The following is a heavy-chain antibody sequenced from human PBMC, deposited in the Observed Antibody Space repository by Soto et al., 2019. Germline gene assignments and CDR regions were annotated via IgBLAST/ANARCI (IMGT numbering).Heavy chain of an antibody. CDR1: GFTFSSYW. CDR2: INSDGSST. CDR3: ARALVWSGSYYAFDY. D-gene: IGHD1-26*01. Sequence: GGSLRLSCAASGFTFSSYWMYWVRQAPGNGLVWVSRINSDGSSTTYADSVKGRFTISRDNAKNTLYLQMNSLRAEDTAVYYCARALVWSGSYYAFDYWGQGTLVTVSS. J-gene: IGHJ4*02. V-gene: IGHV3-74*01.